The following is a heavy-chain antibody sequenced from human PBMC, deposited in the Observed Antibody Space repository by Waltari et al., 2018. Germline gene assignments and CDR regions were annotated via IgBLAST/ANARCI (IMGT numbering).Heavy chain of an antibody. CDR2: KSDDGSNK. D-gene: IGHD6-6*01. CDR1: GFTFSTYS. V-gene: IGHV3-30*03. Sequence: QVQLVESGGGVVQPGRSLRLACAASGFTFSTYSMNWVRQVPGKGLAWVEVKSDDGSNKYYADSVKGRFTIARDNSKNTLYLQMNSLRAEDTAVYYCARLRRSSSSTFDYWGQGTLVTVSS. J-gene: IGHJ4*02. CDR3: ARLRRSSSSTFDY.